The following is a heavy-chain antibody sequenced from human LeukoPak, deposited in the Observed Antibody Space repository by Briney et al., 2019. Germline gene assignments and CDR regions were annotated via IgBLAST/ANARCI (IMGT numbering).Heavy chain of an antibody. D-gene: IGHD3-9*01. CDR2: ISGSGGST. CDR1: GFTFSSYA. V-gene: IGHV3-23*01. Sequence: GGSLRLSCAASGFTFSSYAMSWVRQAPGKGLEWGSAISGSGGSTYYADSVKGRFTISRDNSKNTLYLQMNSLRAEDTAVYYCADDILTGYYQPFDYWGQGTLVTISS. CDR3: ADDILTGYYQPFDY. J-gene: IGHJ4*02.